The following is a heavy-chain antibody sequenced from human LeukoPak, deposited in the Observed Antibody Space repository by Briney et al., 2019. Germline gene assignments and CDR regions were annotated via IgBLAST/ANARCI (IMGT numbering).Heavy chain of an antibody. J-gene: IGHJ4*02. D-gene: IGHD1-26*01. Sequence: GGSLRLSCAASGFTFSSYGMSWVRQAPGKGLEWVSAITGWDYSTYYADSVKGRFTISRDNSKNTLYLQMNSLGAEDTAVYYCAKGASDFDYWGQGTLVTVSS. CDR1: GFTFSSYG. V-gene: IGHV3-23*01. CDR3: AKGASDFDY. CDR2: ITGWDYST.